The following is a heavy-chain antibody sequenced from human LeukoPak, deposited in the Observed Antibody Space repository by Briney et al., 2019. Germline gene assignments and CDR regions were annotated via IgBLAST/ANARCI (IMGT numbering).Heavy chain of an antibody. J-gene: IGHJ4*02. CDR2: IYYSGST. Sequence: PSETLSLTCTVSGGSISNYYWSWIRQPPGKGLEWIGYIYYSGSTNYNPSLKSRVTISVDTSKNQFSLKLSSVTAADTAVYYCARSNYGGNAPFDYWGQGTLVTVSS. CDR1: GGSISNYY. CDR3: ARSNYGGNAPFDY. V-gene: IGHV4-59*08. D-gene: IGHD4-23*01.